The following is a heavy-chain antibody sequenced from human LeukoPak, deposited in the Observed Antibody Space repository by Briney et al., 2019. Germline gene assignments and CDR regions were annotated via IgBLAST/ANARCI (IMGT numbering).Heavy chain of an antibody. CDR2: IKSKTDGGTT. J-gene: IGHJ4*02. D-gene: IGHD2-2*01. CDR1: GSTFSNAW. Sequence: GGSLRLSCAASGSTFSNAWMSWVRQAPGKGLEWVGRIKSKTDGGTTDYAAPVKGRFTISRDDSKNTLYLQMNSLKTEDTAVYYCTTDSGTYCSSTSCLNTHWGQGTLVTVSS. CDR3: TTDSGTYCSSTSCLNTH. V-gene: IGHV3-15*01.